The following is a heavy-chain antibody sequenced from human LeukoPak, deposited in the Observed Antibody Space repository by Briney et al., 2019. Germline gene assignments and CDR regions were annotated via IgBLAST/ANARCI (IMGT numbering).Heavy chain of an antibody. CDR2: IYSGGST. D-gene: IGHD3-22*01. CDR1: GFTFSRYW. Sequence: GESLRLSCAASGFTFSRYWIHWVRQAPGKGLEWVSIIYSGGSTYYADSVKGRFTISRDNSENTLYLQMSSLRAEDTAVYYCTTTYYDSSGYLDWYFDLWGRGTLVTVSS. J-gene: IGHJ2*01. CDR3: TTTYYDSSGYLDWYFDL. V-gene: IGHV3-53*01.